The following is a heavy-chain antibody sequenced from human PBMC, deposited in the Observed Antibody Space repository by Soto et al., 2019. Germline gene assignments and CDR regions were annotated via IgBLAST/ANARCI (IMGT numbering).Heavy chain of an antibody. J-gene: IGHJ3*02. Sequence: SETLSLTCTVSGFNISSGDYYWSWIRQPPGKGLEWIGYIYYSGSTYYNPSLKSRVTISVDTSKNQFSLKLSSVTAADTAVYYCAREVAYCGGDCYYEGAFDIWGQGTMVTVS. V-gene: IGHV4-30-4*01. CDR1: GFNISSGDYY. CDR2: IYYSGST. D-gene: IGHD2-21*02. CDR3: AREVAYCGGDCYYEGAFDI.